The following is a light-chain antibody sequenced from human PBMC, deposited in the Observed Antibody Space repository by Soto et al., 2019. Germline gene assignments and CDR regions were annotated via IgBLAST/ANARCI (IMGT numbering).Light chain of an antibody. J-gene: IGKJ1*01. CDR2: EAS. V-gene: IGKV1-16*02. Sequence: DIQMTQSPSSLSASVGDRVTITCRASQDITNDLDWFQQKPGKAPKSLIYEASILHSGVPSKFSGSGFGTDFTLTIGSLQPEDFATYFCLQYHAYPRTFGQGTKVDI. CDR1: QDITND. CDR3: LQYHAYPRT.